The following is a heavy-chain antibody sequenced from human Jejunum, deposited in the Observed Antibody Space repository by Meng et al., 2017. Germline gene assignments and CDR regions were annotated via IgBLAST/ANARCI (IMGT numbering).Heavy chain of an antibody. Sequence: QVQRVQAGAEVKTPGASVKVSCKASGYTFSSLHINWVRQATGQGPEWMGWMSPENGNTAYAQKFQGRVTMTRDTSVSTAYMELSGLTSDDSGVYYCARGVNAGVDYWGQGTLVTVSS. CDR3: ARGVNAGVDY. D-gene: IGHD7-27*01. V-gene: IGHV1-8*01. CDR1: GYTFSSLH. CDR2: MSPENGNT. J-gene: IGHJ4*02.